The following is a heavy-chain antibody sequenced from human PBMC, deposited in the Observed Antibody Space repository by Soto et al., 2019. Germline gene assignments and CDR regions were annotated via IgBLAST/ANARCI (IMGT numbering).Heavy chain of an antibody. D-gene: IGHD1-26*01. Sequence: HVQLVESGGGEVQPGRSLRLSCAASGFTFSHYAMHWVRQAPGKGLEWVALMSYDGSNEYYADSVKGRFTISRDNSKNTLYLQMNSLRAEDTAVYYCAKDGSHNFDYWGQGTLVTVSS. CDR2: MSYDGSNE. CDR1: GFTFSHYA. CDR3: AKDGSHNFDY. J-gene: IGHJ4*02. V-gene: IGHV3-30*18.